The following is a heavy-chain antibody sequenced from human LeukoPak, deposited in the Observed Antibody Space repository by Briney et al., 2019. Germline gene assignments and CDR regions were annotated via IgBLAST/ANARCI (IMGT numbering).Heavy chain of an antibody. V-gene: IGHV3-30*03. D-gene: IGHD6-19*01. Sequence: GGSLRLSCAASGFTFSSYGMHWVRQAPGKGLEWVAVISYDGSNKYYADSVKGRFTISRDNSKNTLYLQMNSLRAEDTAVYYCASPLYSSGWYPLGEYFQHWGQGTLVTVSS. CDR2: ISYDGSNK. J-gene: IGHJ1*01. CDR3: ASPLYSSGWYPLGEYFQH. CDR1: GFTFSSYG.